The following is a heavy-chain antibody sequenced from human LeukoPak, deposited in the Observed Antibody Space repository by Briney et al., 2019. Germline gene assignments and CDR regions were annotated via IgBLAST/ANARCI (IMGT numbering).Heavy chain of an antibody. D-gene: IGHD3-3*01. V-gene: IGHV4-34*01. CDR1: GGSFSGYY. CDR2: INHSGST. J-gene: IGHJ4*02. CDR3: ARLTLYYDFWSGYYKSYYFDY. Sequence: SETLSLTCAVYGGSFSGYYWSWIRQPPGKGLEWIGEINHSGSTNYNPSLKSRVTISADTSKNQFSLKLSSVTAADTAVYYCARLTLYYDFWSGYYKSYYFDYWGQGTLVTVSS.